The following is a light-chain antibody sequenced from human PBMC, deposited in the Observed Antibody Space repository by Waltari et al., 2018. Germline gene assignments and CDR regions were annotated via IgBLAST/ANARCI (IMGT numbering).Light chain of an antibody. CDR1: SSNIGTNY. V-gene: IGLV1-47*01. J-gene: IGLJ1*01. CDR2: KTN. Sequence: QSVLTQPPSASGTPGQRFIISSSGSSSNIGTNYVYWYQKFPGTAPKVLIYKTNQRPSGVPDRFSGSKSGTSASLAISGLRSEDEADYYCAAWDDSLSGNVFGTGTKVTVL. CDR3: AAWDDSLSGNV.